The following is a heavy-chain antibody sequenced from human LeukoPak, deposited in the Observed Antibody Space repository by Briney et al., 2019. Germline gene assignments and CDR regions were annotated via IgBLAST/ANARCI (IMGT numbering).Heavy chain of an antibody. CDR1: GFTFSSYS. V-gene: IGHV3-21*01. D-gene: IGHD3-10*01. CDR3: ERDSSYYAFAY. Sequence: GGALRLSCAASGFTFSSYSMNLVRQDPGKRLEWVSSISGSSSYTYYADSANGRFTISKDNAKLSLYLQMNRVRAEDTAVYYCERDSSYYAFAYWGEGTLVTVSS. J-gene: IGHJ4*02. CDR2: ISGSSSYT.